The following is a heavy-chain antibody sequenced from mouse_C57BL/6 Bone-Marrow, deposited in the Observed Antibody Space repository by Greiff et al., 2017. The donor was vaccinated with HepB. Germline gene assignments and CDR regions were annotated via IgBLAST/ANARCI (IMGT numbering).Heavy chain of an antibody. CDR1: GFNIKDDY. Sequence: VQLQQSGAELVRPGASVKLSCTASGFNIKDDYMHWVKQRPEQGLEWIGWIDPENGDTEYASKFKGKATITADTSSNTAYLQLSSLTSEDTAVYYCKGYSNYEYYFDYWGQGTTLTVSS. CDR2: IDPENGDT. V-gene: IGHV14-4*01. CDR3: KGYSNYEYYFDY. D-gene: IGHD2-5*01. J-gene: IGHJ2*01.